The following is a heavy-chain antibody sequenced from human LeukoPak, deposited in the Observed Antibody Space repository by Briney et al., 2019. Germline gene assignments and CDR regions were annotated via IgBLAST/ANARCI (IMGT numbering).Heavy chain of an antibody. D-gene: IGHD5-24*01. Sequence: GGSLRLSCTTSGFTFGDYAMSWLRQAPGKGLEWVSFIRSKVYGGTTEYAASVKGRFIISRDDSKSIAYLQMNSLKTEDTAVYYCSRDRQTWIQLEGHAFDIWGQGTLVTVSS. CDR3: SRDRQTWIQLEGHAFDI. J-gene: IGHJ3*02. CDR1: GFTFGDYA. CDR2: IRSKVYGGTT. V-gene: IGHV3-49*03.